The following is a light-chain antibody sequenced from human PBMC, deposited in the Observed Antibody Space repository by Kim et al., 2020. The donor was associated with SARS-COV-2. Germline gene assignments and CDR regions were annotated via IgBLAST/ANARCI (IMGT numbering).Light chain of an antibody. CDR1: NIGGKN. V-gene: IGLV3-9*01. CDR2: REI. CDR3: QVWDSSTVI. Sequence: VALGQTARVTCGGYNIGGKNVHWYQHRPGQAPVLVIYREINRPSGIPERFSGSNSGNTATLIISRAQAGDEADYYCQVWDSSTVIFGGGTQLTVL. J-gene: IGLJ2*01.